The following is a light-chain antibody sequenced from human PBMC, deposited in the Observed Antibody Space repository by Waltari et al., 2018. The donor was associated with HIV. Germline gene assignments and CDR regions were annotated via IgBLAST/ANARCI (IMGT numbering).Light chain of an antibody. CDR3: QAWDRSLWV. CDR1: KLGDKY. CDR2: QDS. J-gene: IGLJ3*02. Sequence: SYELTQPPSLSVSPGQTASITCSGDKLGDKYACWYQQKPGQSPVLVIYQDSKRPSGIPERFSGSNFGNSATLTISGTQAMDEADYYCQAWDRSLWVFGGGTKLTVL. V-gene: IGLV3-1*01.